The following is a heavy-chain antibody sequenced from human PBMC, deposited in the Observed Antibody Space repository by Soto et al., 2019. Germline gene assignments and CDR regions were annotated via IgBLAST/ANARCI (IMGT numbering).Heavy chain of an antibody. CDR2: ISYDGSNK. Sequence: QVQLVESGGGVVQPGRSLRLSCAASGFTFSSYGMHWVRQAPGKGLEWVAVISYDGSNKYYADSVKGRFTISRDNSKNTLYLQMNSLRAEDTAVYYCAKERTVGYSGYDDPDFYYCGMDVWGQGTTVTVSS. J-gene: IGHJ6*02. CDR1: GFTFSSYG. V-gene: IGHV3-30*18. D-gene: IGHD5-12*01. CDR3: AKERTVGYSGYDDPDFYYCGMDV.